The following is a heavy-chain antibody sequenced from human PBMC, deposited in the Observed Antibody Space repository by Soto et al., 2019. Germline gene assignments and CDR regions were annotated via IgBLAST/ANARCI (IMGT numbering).Heavy chain of an antibody. CDR3: ASNYCSSTSCYNWFDP. Sequence: QVQLVQSGAEVKKPGSSVKVSCKASGGTFSSYAISWVRQAPGQGLEWMGGIIPIFGTANYAQKFQGRVTITADESTSTAYRELSSLRSEDTAVYYCASNYCSSTSCYNWFDPWGQGTLVTVSS. J-gene: IGHJ5*02. CDR1: GGTFSSYA. D-gene: IGHD2-2*01. V-gene: IGHV1-69*01. CDR2: IIPIFGTA.